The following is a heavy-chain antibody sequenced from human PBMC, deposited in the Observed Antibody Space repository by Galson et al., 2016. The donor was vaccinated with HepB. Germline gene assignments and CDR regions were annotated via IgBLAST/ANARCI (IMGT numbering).Heavy chain of an antibody. CDR2: ISSSSESI. J-gene: IGHJ4*02. Sequence: SLRLSCAASGFNFNSHTMNWVRQAPGKGLEWLSCISSSSESIYYADSVKGRFTVSSDNAKNSPYLHLNSLRAEDTAFYYCARAAYNADYSDSWGQGTLVTVSS. D-gene: IGHD5-24*01. CDR1: GFNFNSHT. V-gene: IGHV3-21*01. CDR3: ARAAYNADYSDS.